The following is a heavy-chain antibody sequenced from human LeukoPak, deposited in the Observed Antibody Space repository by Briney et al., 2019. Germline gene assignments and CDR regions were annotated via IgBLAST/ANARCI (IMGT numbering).Heavy chain of an antibody. Sequence: SETLSLTCTVSGGSISSSSYYRGWLRQPPGKGLEWFRSIYYSGSTYYNPSIKSRVTISVDTSKNQFSLKLSSVTAADTAVYYCASYYDFWSGYEEDYWGQGTLVTVSS. V-gene: IGHV4-39*01. CDR3: ASYYDFWSGYEEDY. J-gene: IGHJ4*02. CDR1: GGSISSSSYY. D-gene: IGHD3-3*01. CDR2: IYYSGST.